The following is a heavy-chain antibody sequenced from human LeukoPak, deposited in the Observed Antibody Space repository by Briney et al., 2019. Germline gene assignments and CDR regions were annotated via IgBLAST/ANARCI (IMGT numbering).Heavy chain of an antibody. J-gene: IGHJ6*02. V-gene: IGHV3-66*01. CDR1: GFTFSSYG. CDR3: AREAIKWPFTPYGMDV. D-gene: IGHD5-12*01. CDR2: IYSGGST. Sequence: GRSLRLSCAASGFTFSSYGMHWVRQAPGKGLEWVSVIYSGGSTYYADSVKGRFTISRDNSKNTLYLQMNSLRAEDTAVYYCAREAIKWPFTPYGMDVWGQGTTVTVSS.